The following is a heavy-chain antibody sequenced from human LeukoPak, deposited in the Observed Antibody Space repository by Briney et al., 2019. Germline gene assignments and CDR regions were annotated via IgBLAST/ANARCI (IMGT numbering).Heavy chain of an antibody. CDR1: GGSISSSSYY. J-gene: IGHJ2*01. CDR2: IYYSGST. V-gene: IGHV4-39*07. Sequence: SETLSLTCTVSGGSISSSSYYWGWIRQPPGKGLEWIGSIYYSGSTYYNPSLKSRVTISVDKSKNQFSLKLSSVTAADTAVYYCARDIAVAGIHWYFDLWGHGTLVTVSS. D-gene: IGHD6-19*01. CDR3: ARDIAVAGIHWYFDL.